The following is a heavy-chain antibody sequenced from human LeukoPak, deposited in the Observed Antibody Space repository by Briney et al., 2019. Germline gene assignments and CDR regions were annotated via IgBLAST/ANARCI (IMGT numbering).Heavy chain of an antibody. Sequence: GGSLRLSCAPSGFTFSDYYMSWIRQAPGKGLEWVSYISSSGSTIYYADSVKGRFTISRDNAKNSLYLQMNSLRAEDTAVYYWARDKDPLTIDTPKGDFDYWGQGTLVTVSS. CDR3: ARDKDPLTIDTPKGDFDY. CDR2: ISSSGSTI. V-gene: IGHV3-11*01. CDR1: GFTFSDYY. J-gene: IGHJ4*02. D-gene: IGHD1-1*01.